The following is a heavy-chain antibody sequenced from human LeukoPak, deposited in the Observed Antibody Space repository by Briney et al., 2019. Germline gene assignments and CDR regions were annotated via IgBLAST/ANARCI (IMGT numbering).Heavy chain of an antibody. J-gene: IGHJ5*02. CDR1: GFTFSHYW. CDR3: VSQQVAPP. Sequence: PGGSLILSCVASGFTFSHYWMSWVRQAQGKGLEWVANIKEDGSIEDYVDSVKGRFTVSRDNAKNSLYLEMNSLRVEDTAVYYCVSQQVAPPWGQGTLVIVSS. CDR2: IKEDGSIE. D-gene: IGHD5-12*01. V-gene: IGHV3-7*01.